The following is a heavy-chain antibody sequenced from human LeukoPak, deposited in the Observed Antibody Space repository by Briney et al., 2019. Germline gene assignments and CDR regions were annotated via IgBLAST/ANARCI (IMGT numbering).Heavy chain of an antibody. J-gene: IGHJ4*02. Sequence: SETLSLTCAVYGGSFSGYYWSWIRQPPGKGLEWIGEINHSGSTNYNPSLKSRVTISVDTSKNQFSLKLSSVTAADTAVYYCARRRRGLGLDYWGQGTLVTVSS. CDR3: ARRRRGLGLDY. CDR1: GGSFSGYY. V-gene: IGHV4-34*01. CDR2: INHSGST. D-gene: IGHD6-19*01.